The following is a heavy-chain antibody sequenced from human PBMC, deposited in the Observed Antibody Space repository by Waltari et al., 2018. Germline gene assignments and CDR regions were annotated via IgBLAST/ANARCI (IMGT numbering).Heavy chain of an antibody. D-gene: IGHD3-10*01. J-gene: IGHJ5*02. Sequence: QVQLQESGPGLVKPSETLSLTCTVSGYSISSGYYWGWIRQPPGKGLEWIGSIYHSGSTYYNPSLKSRVTISVDTSKNQFSLKLSSVTAADTAVYYCARGSPGEAGFDPWGQGTLVTVSS. V-gene: IGHV4-38-2*02. CDR2: IYHSGST. CDR3: ARGSPGEAGFDP. CDR1: GYSISSGYY.